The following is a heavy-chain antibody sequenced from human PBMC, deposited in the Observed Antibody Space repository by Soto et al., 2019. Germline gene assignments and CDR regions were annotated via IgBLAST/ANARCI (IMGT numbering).Heavy chain of an antibody. CDR1: GYSFTSYW. CDR2: IYPGDSDT. J-gene: IGHJ6*02. Sequence: GESLKISCKGSGYSFTSYWIGWVRQMSGKGLEWMGIIYPGDSDTRYSPPFQGQVTISADKSISTAYLQWSSLKASDTAMYYCARLEYSSSLYYYYGMDVWGQGTTVTVSS. V-gene: IGHV5-51*01. D-gene: IGHD6-13*01. CDR3: ARLEYSSSLYYYYGMDV.